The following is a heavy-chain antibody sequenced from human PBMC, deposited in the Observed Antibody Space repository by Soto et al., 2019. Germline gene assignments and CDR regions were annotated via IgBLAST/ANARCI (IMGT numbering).Heavy chain of an antibody. CDR2: IDWDGDK. D-gene: IGHD6-13*01. J-gene: IGHJ4*02. V-gene: IGHV2-70*11. CDR3: ARTYGTYSSSQEIDY. Sequence: SGPTLVNPTRTLTLTCTFSGFSLTTSGMCVSWIRQPPGKALEWLARIDWDGDKYYSTSLKTRLTISKDTSKSQVVLTMTNMDPVDTATYYCARTYGTYSSSQEIDYWGQGTLVTVSS. CDR1: GFSLTTSGMC.